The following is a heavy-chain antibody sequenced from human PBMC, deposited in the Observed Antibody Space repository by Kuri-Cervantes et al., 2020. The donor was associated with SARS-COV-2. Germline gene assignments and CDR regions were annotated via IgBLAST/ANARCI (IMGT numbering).Heavy chain of an antibody. J-gene: IGHJ4*02. Sequence: ASVKVSCKASGYTFTSYAMNWVRQAPGQGLEWMGWISAYNGNTNYAQKLQGRVTMTTDTSTSTAYMELRSLRSDDTAVYYCARDPNYDSSGYYGLTFDYWGQGTLVTDSS. D-gene: IGHD3-22*01. CDR3: ARDPNYDSSGYYGLTFDY. CDR1: GYTFTSYA. V-gene: IGHV1-18*01. CDR2: ISAYNGNT.